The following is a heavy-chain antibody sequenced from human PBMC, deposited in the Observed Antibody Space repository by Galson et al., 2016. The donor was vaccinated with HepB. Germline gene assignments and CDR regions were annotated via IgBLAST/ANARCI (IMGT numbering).Heavy chain of an antibody. CDR2: INKNGDTT. J-gene: IGHJ4*02. CDR3: AKDRPSTMMTTPDY. V-gene: IGHV3-23*01. D-gene: IGHD4-17*01. CDR1: RFTFSGYA. Sequence: SLRLSCAASRFTFSGYAMSWVRQAPGKGLEWVSAINKNGDTTHYADSVKGRFTISRDNSKNTLYLQMNSLRAEDTAVYYCAKDRPSTMMTTPDYWGQGTLVTVSS.